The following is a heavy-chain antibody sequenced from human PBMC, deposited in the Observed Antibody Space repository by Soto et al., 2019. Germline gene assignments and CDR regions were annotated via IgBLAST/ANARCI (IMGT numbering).Heavy chain of an antibody. Sequence: QVQLVQSGAEVKKPGSSVKVSCKTSRDTFNKYAFNWVRQAPGQGLEWMGWIIPIFSSRNYAEKFQGRVTITADDSTSPAYMELRSLRFEDTAVYYCARGETYLGVWGQGTTVTVSS. V-gene: IGHV1-69*01. J-gene: IGHJ6*02. CDR1: RDTFNKYA. CDR2: IIPIFSSR. CDR3: ARGETYLGV. D-gene: IGHD3-16*01.